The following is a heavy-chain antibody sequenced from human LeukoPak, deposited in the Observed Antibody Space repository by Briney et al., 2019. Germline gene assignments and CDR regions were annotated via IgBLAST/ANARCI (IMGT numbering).Heavy chain of an antibody. CDR2: ISTDGSST. Sequence: GGSLRLSCAASGFTFSSYWMHWVRQAPGKGLVWVSRISTDGSSTSYADSVKGRFTISRDNAKNSLYLQMNSLRAEDTAVYYCARDIGGSYYDSSGYDYWGQGTLVTVSS. CDR1: GFTFSSYW. D-gene: IGHD3-22*01. J-gene: IGHJ4*02. CDR3: ARDIGGSYYDSSGYDY. V-gene: IGHV3-74*01.